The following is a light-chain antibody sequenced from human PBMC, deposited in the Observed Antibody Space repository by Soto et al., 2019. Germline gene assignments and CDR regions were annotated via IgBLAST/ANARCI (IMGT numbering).Light chain of an antibody. CDR3: AAWDDSLSGQWV. CDR2: RNN. J-gene: IGLJ3*02. Sequence: QSVLTQPPSVSAAPGQKVTISCSGSSPNIGKNYVSWYLHLPGTAPKFLIYRNNQQPSGVPDRFSGSKSGSSASLAISGLRSEDEADYYCAAWDDSLSGQWVFGRGTKLTVL. CDR1: SPNIGKNY. V-gene: IGLV1-47*01.